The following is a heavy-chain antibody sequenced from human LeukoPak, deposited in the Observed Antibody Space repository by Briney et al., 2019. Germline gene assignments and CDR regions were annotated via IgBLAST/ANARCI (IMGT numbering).Heavy chain of an antibody. CDR3: ARVRQDNDFWSGFLYMDV. CDR2: IYTSGST. CDR1: GGSISSYY. V-gene: IGHV4-4*07. Sequence: SETLSLTCTVSGGSISSYYWSWIRQPAGKGLEWIGRIYTSGSTNYNPSLKSRVTMSVDTSKNQFSLKLSSVTAADTAVYYCARVRQDNDFWSGFLYMDVWGKGTTVTVSS. D-gene: IGHD3-3*01. J-gene: IGHJ6*03.